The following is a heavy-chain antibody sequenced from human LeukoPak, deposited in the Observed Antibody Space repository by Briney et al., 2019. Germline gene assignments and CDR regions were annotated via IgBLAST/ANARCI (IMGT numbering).Heavy chain of an antibody. CDR3: ARGFVSSSGWYRYYFDY. CDR1: GFTFSSYG. J-gene: IGHJ4*02. Sequence: GGSLSLSCAASGFTFSSYGMHWVRQAPGKGLEWVAVIWYDGSNKYYADSVKGRFTISRDNSKNTLYLQMNSLRAEDTAVYYCARGFVSSSGWYRYYFDYWGQGTLVTVSS. V-gene: IGHV3-33*01. CDR2: IWYDGSNK. D-gene: IGHD6-19*01.